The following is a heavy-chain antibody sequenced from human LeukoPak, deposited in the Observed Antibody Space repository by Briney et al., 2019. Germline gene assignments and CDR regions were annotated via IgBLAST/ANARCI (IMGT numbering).Heavy chain of an antibody. J-gene: IGHJ3*02. CDR2: IYYSGST. V-gene: IGHV4-39*01. Sequence: PETLSLTCTASGGSISSSSYYWGWIRQPPGKGLEWIGSIYYSGSTYYNPSLKSRVTISVDTSKNQFSLKLSSVTAADTAVYYCAIQEGYYYDSSGLPDDAFDIWGQGTMVTVSS. CDR1: GGSISSSSYY. CDR3: AIQEGYYYDSSGLPDDAFDI. D-gene: IGHD3-22*01.